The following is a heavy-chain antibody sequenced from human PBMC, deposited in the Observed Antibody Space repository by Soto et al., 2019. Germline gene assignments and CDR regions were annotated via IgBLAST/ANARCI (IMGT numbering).Heavy chain of an antibody. CDR3: ARERTGGGGMDV. CDR1: GGTFSSYA. J-gene: IGHJ6*02. CDR2: IIPIFGTA. D-gene: IGHD2-8*02. Sequence: WASVKVSCKASGGTFSSYAISWVRQAPGQGLEWMGGIIPIFGTANYAQKFQGRVTITADESTSTAYMELSSLRSEDTAVYYCARERTGGGGMDVWGQGTTVTVSS. V-gene: IGHV1-69*13.